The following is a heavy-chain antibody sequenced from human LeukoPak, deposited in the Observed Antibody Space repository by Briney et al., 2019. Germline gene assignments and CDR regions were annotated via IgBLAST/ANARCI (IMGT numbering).Heavy chain of an antibody. Sequence: PSETLSLTCAVYGGSFSGYYWSWIRQPPGKGLEWIGEINHSGSTNYNPSLKSRVTISVDTSKNQFSLKLSSVTAADTAVYYCARGLVRLWRTAMVTDDYWGQGTLVTVSS. V-gene: IGHV4-34*01. CDR1: GGSFSGYY. J-gene: IGHJ4*02. D-gene: IGHD5-18*01. CDR2: INHSGST. CDR3: ARGLVRLWRTAMVTDDY.